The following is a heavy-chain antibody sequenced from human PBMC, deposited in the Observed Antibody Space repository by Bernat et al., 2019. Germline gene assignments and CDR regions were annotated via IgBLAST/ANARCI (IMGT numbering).Heavy chain of an antibody. CDR2: IYPGDSDT. CDR3: VRHWTPYYDSSGYGTGDAFDI. J-gene: IGHJ3*02. Sequence: EVQLVQSGAEVKKPGESLKISCKGSGYSFTSYWIGWVRQMPGKGLEWMGIIYPGDSDTRYSPSFQGQVTISADKSISTAYLQWSSLKASDTAMYYCVRHWTPYYDSSGYGTGDAFDIWGQGTMVTVSS. D-gene: IGHD3-22*01. V-gene: IGHV5-51*01. CDR1: GYSFTSYW.